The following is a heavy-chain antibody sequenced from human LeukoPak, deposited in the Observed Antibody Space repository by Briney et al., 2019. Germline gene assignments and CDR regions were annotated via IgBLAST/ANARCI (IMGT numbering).Heavy chain of an antibody. D-gene: IGHD4-17*01. V-gene: IGHV3-33*01. Sequence: GRSLRLSCAASGFTYSSYGMHWVRQAPGKGLEWVAVIWYDGSNKYYADSVKGRFTISRDNSKNTLYLQMGSLRAEDMAVYYCARGAYPGDYGFSWFDPWGQGTLVTVSS. CDR2: IWYDGSNK. CDR3: ARGAYPGDYGFSWFDP. J-gene: IGHJ5*02. CDR1: GFTYSSYG.